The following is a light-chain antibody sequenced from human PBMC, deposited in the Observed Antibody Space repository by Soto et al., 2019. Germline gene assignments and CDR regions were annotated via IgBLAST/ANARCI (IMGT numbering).Light chain of an antibody. Sequence: PGERVTLSCRASQSVSSSYLTWYQQKPGQAPRLLIYGAFTRATGIPARFSGSGSGTDFTLTISSLQPEDFAVYYCQQDYNLPSFGQGTRLEIK. J-gene: IGKJ5*01. CDR3: QQDYNLPS. CDR1: QSVSSSY. V-gene: IGKV3D-7*01. CDR2: GAF.